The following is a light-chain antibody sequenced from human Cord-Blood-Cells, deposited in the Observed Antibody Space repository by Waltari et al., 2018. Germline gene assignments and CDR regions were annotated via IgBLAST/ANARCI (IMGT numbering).Light chain of an antibody. V-gene: IGLV1-44*01. CDR2: SNN. Sequence: QSVLTQPPSASGTPGQRVTISCSGSSSNIGSNTVNWYQQLPGTAPKLLIYSNNPRPSGVPARCSGSKSGTSSSLAISGLASDDEAGYYCAAWDDSLNGRVFGVGTALTVL. CDR3: AAWDDSLNGRV. CDR1: SSNIGSNT. J-gene: IGLJ3*02.